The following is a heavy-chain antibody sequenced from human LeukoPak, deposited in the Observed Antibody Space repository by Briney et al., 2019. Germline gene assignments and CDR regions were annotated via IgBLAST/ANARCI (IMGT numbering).Heavy chain of an antibody. J-gene: IGHJ6*03. V-gene: IGHV4-38-2*02. CDR3: RRGGRRQGGYEDYYYYYSSMDV. Sequence: PSETLSLTCTVSGYSISSGYYWGWIRQPPGKGLEWIGSIYHSGSTYYNPSLKSRVTISVDTSKNQFSLKLSSVTAAATAEYYWRRGGRRQGGYEDYYYYYSSMDVWGKGTTVTIS. CDR2: IYHSGST. CDR1: GYSISSGYY. D-gene: IGHD5-12*01.